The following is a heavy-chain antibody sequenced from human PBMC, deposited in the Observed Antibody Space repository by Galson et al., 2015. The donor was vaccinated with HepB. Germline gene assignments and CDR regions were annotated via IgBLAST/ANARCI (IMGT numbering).Heavy chain of an antibody. CDR2: ISAYNGNT. V-gene: IGHV1-18*04. Sequence: CKASGYTFTSYGISWVRQAPGQGLEWMGWISAYNGNTNYAQKLQGRVTMTTDTSTSTAYMELRSLRSDDTAVYYCARERPRDDFLSGYYYYYGMDVWGQGTTVTVSS. J-gene: IGHJ6*02. CDR1: GYTFTSYG. CDR3: ARERPRDDFLSGYYYYYGMDV. D-gene: IGHD3-3*01.